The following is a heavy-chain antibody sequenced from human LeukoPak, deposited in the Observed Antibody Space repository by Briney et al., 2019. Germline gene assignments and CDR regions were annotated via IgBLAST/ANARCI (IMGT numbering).Heavy chain of an antibody. J-gene: IGHJ4*02. CDR3: ASDICSGGSCYSSY. V-gene: IGHV3-23*01. CDR1: GFTFSSYT. Sequence: GGSLRLSCAASGFTFSSYTMSWVRQAPGKGLEWVSTISGSGDTTYSADSVKGRFTISRDNSKSTLYLQMNSLRAEDTAVYYCASDICSGGSCYSSYWGQGTLVTVSS. D-gene: IGHD2-15*01. CDR2: ISGSGDTT.